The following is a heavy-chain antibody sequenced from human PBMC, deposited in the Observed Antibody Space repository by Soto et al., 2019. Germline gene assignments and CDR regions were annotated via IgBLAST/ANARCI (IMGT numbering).Heavy chain of an antibody. CDR1: GFTFSSYS. D-gene: IGHD6-19*01. J-gene: IGHJ4*02. V-gene: IGHV3-33*01. CDR2: IWYDGTKK. Sequence: QVQLVESGGGVVQPGRSLRLSCAVSGFTFSSYSMHWVRQAPGKGLEWVAVIWYDGTKKYYADSVKGRFTISRDNSKSTLYLQMNSLRAEDTAVYYCARDGTGWTRGDYWGQGTLVTVSS. CDR3: ARDGTGWTRGDY.